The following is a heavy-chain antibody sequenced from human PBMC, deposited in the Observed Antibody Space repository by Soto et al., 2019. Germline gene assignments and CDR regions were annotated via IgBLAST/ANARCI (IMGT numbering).Heavy chain of an antibody. D-gene: IGHD5-18*01. J-gene: IGHJ4*02. CDR1: GFTFSSYS. CDR3: ARVGYTYGSLDY. CDR2: ISSVSDYI. Sequence: EVQLVESGGGLVKPGGSLRLSCVVSGFTFSSYSMNWVRQAPGKGLEWVSSISSVSDYIYYADSVKGRFTISRDNAKNSLYLQLNSLRAEDTAVYYCARVGYTYGSLDYWGQGTPVTVSS. V-gene: IGHV3-21*01.